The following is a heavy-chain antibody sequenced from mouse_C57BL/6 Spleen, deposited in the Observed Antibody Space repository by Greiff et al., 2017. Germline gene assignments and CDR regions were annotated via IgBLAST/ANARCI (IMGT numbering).Heavy chain of an antibody. CDR2: ISDGGSYT. D-gene: IGHD4-1*01. CDR3: ARDGIRYYFDY. Sequence: DVMLVESGGGLVKPGGSLKLSCAASGFTFSSYAMSWVRQTPEKRLEWVATISDGGSYTYYPDNVKGRFTISRDNAKNNLYLQMSHLKSEDTAMYYCARDGIRYYFDYWGPGTTLTVSS. CDR1: GFTFSSYA. V-gene: IGHV5-4*01. J-gene: IGHJ2*01.